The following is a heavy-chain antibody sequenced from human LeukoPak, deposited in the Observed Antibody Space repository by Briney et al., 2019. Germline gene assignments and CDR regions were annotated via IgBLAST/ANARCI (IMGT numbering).Heavy chain of an antibody. CDR1: GFTVSSNY. V-gene: IGHV3-33*08. Sequence: GGSLRLSCAASGFTVSSNYMSWVRQAPGKGLEWLAVIWYDGSNKYYADSVKGRFTISRDNSKNTLYLQMNSLRAEDTAVYYCASGYGSGSDDYLDYWGQGALVTVSS. CDR2: IWYDGSNK. J-gene: IGHJ4*02. D-gene: IGHD3-10*01. CDR3: ASGYGSGSDDYLDY.